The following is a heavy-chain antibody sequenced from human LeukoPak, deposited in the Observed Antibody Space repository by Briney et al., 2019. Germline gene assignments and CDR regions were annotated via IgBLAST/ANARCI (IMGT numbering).Heavy chain of an antibody. CDR2: IKEDGSEK. CDR3: ARVTGPASYYYYGMDV. Sequence: PGGSLRLSCAVSGFIFRSYWMSWVRQAPGRGLEWVANIKEDGSEKYYVDSVRGRFTISRDNTKNSLYLQMNSLRAEDTAVYYCARVTGPASYYYYGMDVWGQGTTVTVSS. CDR1: GFIFRSYW. V-gene: IGHV3-7*02. J-gene: IGHJ6*02.